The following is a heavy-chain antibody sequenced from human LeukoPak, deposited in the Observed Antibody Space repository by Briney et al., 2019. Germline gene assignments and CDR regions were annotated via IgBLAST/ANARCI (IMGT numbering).Heavy chain of an antibody. V-gene: IGHV7-4-1*02. Sequence: ASVKVSCKTSGFTFRSYGITWVRQVRGQGLEWMGWINTNTGNPTYAQGFTGRFVFSLDTSVSTAYLQISSLKAEDTAVYYCARDLTGFSSWYEDYFDYWGQGTLVTVSS. J-gene: IGHJ4*02. CDR2: INTNTGNP. CDR3: ARDLTGFSSWYEDYFDY. D-gene: IGHD6-13*01. CDR1: GFTFRSYG.